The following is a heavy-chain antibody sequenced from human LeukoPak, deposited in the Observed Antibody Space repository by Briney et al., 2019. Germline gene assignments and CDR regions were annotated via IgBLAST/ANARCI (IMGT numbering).Heavy chain of an antibody. Sequence: GGSLRLSCASSGFTFSSYAMSWVRQAPGKGLQWVSAISGSGGNTYYADSVKGRFTISRDNAKNSLYLQMNSLRAEDTAVYYCARDSYGDYSFDYWGQGTLVTVS. CDR2: ISGSGGNT. J-gene: IGHJ4*02. D-gene: IGHD4-17*01. CDR3: ARDSYGDYSFDY. CDR1: GFTFSSYA. V-gene: IGHV3-23*01.